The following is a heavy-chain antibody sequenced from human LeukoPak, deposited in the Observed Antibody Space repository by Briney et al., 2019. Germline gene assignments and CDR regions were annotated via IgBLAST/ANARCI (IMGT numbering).Heavy chain of an antibody. D-gene: IGHD3-22*01. CDR2: INPSGGST. J-gene: IGHJ4*02. Sequence: GASVKVSCKASGYTFTSYYIHWVRQAPGEGLEWMGIINPSGGSTSYAQKFQGRVTMTTDTSTSTAYMELRSLRSDDTAVYYCARDFRDTSGYYYASRDWGQGTLVTVSS. CDR3: ARDFRDTSGYYYASRD. V-gene: IGHV1-46*01. CDR1: GYTFTSYY.